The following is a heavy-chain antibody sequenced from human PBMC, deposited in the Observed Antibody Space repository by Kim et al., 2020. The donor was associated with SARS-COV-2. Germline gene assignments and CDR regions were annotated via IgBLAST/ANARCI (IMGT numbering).Heavy chain of an antibody. D-gene: IGHD3-3*01. CDR3: ARDSRFLAWHLEGYHHYGIVV. J-gene: IGHJ6*02. Sequence: GGSLRLSCAASGFIFSTYWMSWVRQAPGKGLEWVANKKEDGSEKYYVESVKVRFTISRDNAKKSLYLQMNSLRVEDTAVYYSARDSRFLAWHLEGYHHYGIVVWGQGTPVTVSS. CDR1: GFIFSTYW. V-gene: IGHV3-7*01. CDR2: KKEDGSEK.